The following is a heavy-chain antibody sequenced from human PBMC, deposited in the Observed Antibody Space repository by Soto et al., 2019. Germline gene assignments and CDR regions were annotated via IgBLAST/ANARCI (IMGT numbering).Heavy chain of an antibody. J-gene: IGHJ6*02. CDR3: AKDQGSSWYGDYYYYYGMDV. CDR2: ISGSGDST. D-gene: IGHD6-13*01. CDR1: VFTFCSYS. V-gene: IGHV3-23*01. Sequence: PGVSLGLSFSASVFTFCSYSMDWVRQAPGKGLEWVSGISGSGDSTYYADSVKGRFTISRDNAKNSLYLQMNSLRAEDTALYYCAKDQGSSWYGDYYYYYGMDVWGQGTKVTVSS.